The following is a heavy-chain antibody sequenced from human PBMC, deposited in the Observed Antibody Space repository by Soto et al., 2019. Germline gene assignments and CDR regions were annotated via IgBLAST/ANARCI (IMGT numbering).Heavy chain of an antibody. CDR3: ARGGRDDDYGDYTNNYFDY. V-gene: IGHV4-59*12. CDR2: IYYSGST. D-gene: IGHD4-17*01. CDR1: GGSMSSYY. Sequence: PSQTLSLTCTVSGGSMSSYYWSWIRQPPGKGLEWIGYIYYSGSTNYNPSLKSRVTISVDTSKNQFSLKLSSVTAADTAVYYCARGGRDDDYGDYTNNYFDYLGQGTLVTVS. J-gene: IGHJ4*02.